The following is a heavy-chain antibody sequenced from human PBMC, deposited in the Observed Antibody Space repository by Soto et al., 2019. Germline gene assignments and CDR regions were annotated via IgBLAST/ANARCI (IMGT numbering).Heavy chain of an antibody. Sequence: SGGSLXLSCSASGFXFSSYAMHWVRQAPGKGLEYVSSISTNGGSTHYADSVKGRFTISRDNSKNTQYLQMSSLRADDTAVYYCVKGEYYYDSSGYYHFDYWGQGTLVTVSS. CDR2: ISTNGGST. CDR1: GFXFSSYA. V-gene: IGHV3-64D*06. CDR3: VKGEYYYDSSGYYHFDY. J-gene: IGHJ4*02. D-gene: IGHD3-22*01.